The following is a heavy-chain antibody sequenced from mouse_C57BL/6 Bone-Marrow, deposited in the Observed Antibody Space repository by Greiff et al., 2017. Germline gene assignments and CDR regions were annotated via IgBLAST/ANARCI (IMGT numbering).Heavy chain of an antibody. J-gene: IGHJ3*01. D-gene: IGHD2-3*01. CDR2: IDPENGDT. CDR3: TTLENDGYYPFAY. V-gene: IGHV14-4*01. CDR1: GFNIKDDY. Sequence: EVQLKESGAELVRPGASVKLSCTASGFNIKDDYMHWVKQRPEQGLEWIGWIDPENGDTEYASKFQGKATITADTSSNTAYLQLSSLTSEDTAVYYCTTLENDGYYPFAYWGQGTLVTVSA.